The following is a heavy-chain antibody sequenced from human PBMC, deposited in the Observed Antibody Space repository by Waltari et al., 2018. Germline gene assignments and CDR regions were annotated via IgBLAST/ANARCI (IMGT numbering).Heavy chain of an antibody. V-gene: IGHV1-69*01. D-gene: IGHD3-22*01. CDR2: IIPIFGTA. J-gene: IGHJ4*02. CDR3: ARRAYYYDSSGYQGFDY. CDR1: GGTFSSYA. Sequence: QVQLVQSGAEVKKPGSSVKVSCKASGGTFSSYAISWVRQAPGQGLEWMGGIIPIFGTANYAQKFQGRVTITADESTSTAYMELSSLRSEDTAVYYCARRAYYYDSSGYQGFDYWGQGTLVTVSS.